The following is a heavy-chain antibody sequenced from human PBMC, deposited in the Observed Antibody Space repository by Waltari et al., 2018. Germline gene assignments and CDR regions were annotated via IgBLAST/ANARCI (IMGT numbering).Heavy chain of an antibody. CDR3: AKRRYYGSGPGGDYGLDV. V-gene: IGHV4-34*08. D-gene: IGHD3-10*01. CDR2: INAGGHV. Sequence: QAQLQQWGAGLLKPSETRSLTCAVYGGTFSGYYWNWIRQPPGKGRGWVGEINAGGHVKYNPSLKSRVTISGDSASSQFSLELRSVTAADTAMYYCAKRRYYGSGPGGDYGLDVWGRGTTVTVS. CDR1: GGTFSGYY. J-gene: IGHJ6*02.